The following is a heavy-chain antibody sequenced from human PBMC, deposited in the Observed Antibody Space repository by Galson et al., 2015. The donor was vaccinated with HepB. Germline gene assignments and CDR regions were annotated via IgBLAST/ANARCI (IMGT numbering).Heavy chain of an antibody. V-gene: IGHV3-30-3*01. CDR1: GFTFSNYA. D-gene: IGHD2-15*01. J-gene: IGHJ5*02. CDR2: ISYDGSNK. Sequence: SLRLSCAASGFTFSNYAMHWVRQAPGKGLEWVAVISYDGSNKYYADSVKGRFTISRDNSKNTLYLQMNSLRAEDTAVYYCARDLYCSGGSCYLRGNWFGPWGQGTLVTVSS. CDR3: ARDLYCSGGSCYLRGNWFGP.